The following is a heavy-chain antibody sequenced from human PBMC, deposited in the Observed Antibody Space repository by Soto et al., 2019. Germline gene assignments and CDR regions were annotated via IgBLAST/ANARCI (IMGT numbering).Heavy chain of an antibody. Sequence: SETLSLTCTVSGASIRSTDYYWSWIRQAPGKGLEWIGYVYYTGSTYYNPSLMSRLTISVDTSKNQFSLKLTSVTAAETAVYYCVRTARQGAVAPHWFDRWGQGTQVTV. V-gene: IGHV4-30-4*01. CDR3: VRTARQGAVAPHWFDR. CDR2: VYYTGST. J-gene: IGHJ5*02. D-gene: IGHD2-21*02. CDR1: GASIRSTDYY.